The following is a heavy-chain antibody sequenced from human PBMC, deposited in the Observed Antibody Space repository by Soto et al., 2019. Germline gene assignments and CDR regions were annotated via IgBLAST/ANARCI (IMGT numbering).Heavy chain of an antibody. V-gene: IGHV3-15*01. CDR2: IKSKTHGGTT. Sequence: LSCAACEVSCTNARISWVRQAPGKGLEWVGRIKSKTHGGTTDFAADSVKGRFTISRDNSKNTLYLQMNSLRAEDTAVYYCAREDKLERQVDYWGQGTLVTVSS. CDR1: EVSCTNAR. J-gene: IGHJ4*02. D-gene: IGHD1-1*01. CDR3: AREDKLERQVDY.